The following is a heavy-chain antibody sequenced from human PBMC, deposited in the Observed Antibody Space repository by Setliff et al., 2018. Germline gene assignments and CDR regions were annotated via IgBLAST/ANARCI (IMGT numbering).Heavy chain of an antibody. CDR1: AGTFSSYA. Sequence: SVKVSCKASAGTFSSYAISWVRQAPGQGPEWMGGIIPILGIANNAQKFQGRVTITANESTTTAYMELSSLRSEDTAVYYCARSYHYDSSGYSTHPDCWGQGTLVTVSS. V-gene: IGHV1-69*10. J-gene: IGHJ4*02. D-gene: IGHD3-22*01. CDR2: IIPILGIA. CDR3: ARSYHYDSSGYSTHPDC.